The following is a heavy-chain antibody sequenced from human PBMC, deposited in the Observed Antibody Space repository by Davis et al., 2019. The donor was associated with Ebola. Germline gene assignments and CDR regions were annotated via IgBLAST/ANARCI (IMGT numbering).Heavy chain of an antibody. V-gene: IGHV4-30-4*01. J-gene: IGHJ4*02. CDR3: ARRDSYYDSSGYYPFDY. CDR1: GGSISSGDYY. D-gene: IGHD3-22*01. Sequence: MPSETLSLTCTVSGGSISSGDYYWSWIRQPPGKGLEWIGYIYYSGSTYYNPSLKSRVTISVDTSKNQFSLKLSSVTAADTAVYYCARRDSYYDSSGYYPFDYWGQGTLVTVSS. CDR2: IYYSGST.